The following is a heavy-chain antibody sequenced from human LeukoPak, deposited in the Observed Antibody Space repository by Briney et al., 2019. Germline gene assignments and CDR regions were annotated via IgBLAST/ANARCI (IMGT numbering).Heavy chain of an antibody. J-gene: IGHJ6*03. CDR1: GFTVSSNY. D-gene: IGHD3-3*01. CDR2: IYSGGST. Sequence: QPGGSLRLSSAASGFTVSSNYMSWVRQAPGKGLEWVSVIYSGGSTYYADSVKGRFTICRDNSKNTLYLQMNSLRAEDTAVYYCARGIRDFWRDYYYYYMDVWGKGTTVTVSS. CDR3: ARGIRDFWRDYYYYYMDV. V-gene: IGHV3-66*02.